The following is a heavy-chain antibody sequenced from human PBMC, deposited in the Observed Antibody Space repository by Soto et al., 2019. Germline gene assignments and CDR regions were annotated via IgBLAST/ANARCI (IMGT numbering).Heavy chain of an antibody. V-gene: IGHV3-21*01. CDR2: ISSSSSYI. D-gene: IGHD2-2*01. Sequence: TGGSLRLSCAASGFTFSSYSMNWVRQAPGKGLEWVSSISSSSSYIYYADSVKGRFTISRDNAKNSLYLQMNSLRAEDTAVYYCASQAPIVVVPAAAGTHWFDPWGQGTLVTVSS. J-gene: IGHJ5*02. CDR3: ASQAPIVVVPAAAGTHWFDP. CDR1: GFTFSSYS.